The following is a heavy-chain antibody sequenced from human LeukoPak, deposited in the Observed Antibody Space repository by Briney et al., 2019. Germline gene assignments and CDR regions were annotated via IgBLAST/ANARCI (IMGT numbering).Heavy chain of an antibody. Sequence: GGSLRLSCAASGFTFSSYAMSWVRQAPGKGLEWVSTAGHSFGTTYYADSVKGRFIISRDDSKNTVSLQMSSLRAEDTAIYYCARALLWFGELYRPFDYWGQGTLVTVSS. V-gene: IGHV3-23*01. CDR1: GFTFSSYA. D-gene: IGHD3-10*01. J-gene: IGHJ4*02. CDR3: ARALLWFGELYRPFDY. CDR2: AGHSFGTT.